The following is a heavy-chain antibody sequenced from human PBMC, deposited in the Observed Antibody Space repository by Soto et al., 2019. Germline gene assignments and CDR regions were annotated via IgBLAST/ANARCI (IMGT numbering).Heavy chain of an antibody. D-gene: IGHD2-2*01. Sequence: QVQLVESGGGVVQPGRSLRLSCAASGFTFSSYSMHWVRQAPGKGLEWVAVISYDGSNKYYADSVKGRFTISRDNSKNTLYLQMNSLRAEDTAVYYCAKDSRPAAMAPTFDYWGQGTLVTVSS. V-gene: IGHV3-30*18. CDR3: AKDSRPAAMAPTFDY. CDR1: GFTFSSYS. J-gene: IGHJ4*02. CDR2: ISYDGSNK.